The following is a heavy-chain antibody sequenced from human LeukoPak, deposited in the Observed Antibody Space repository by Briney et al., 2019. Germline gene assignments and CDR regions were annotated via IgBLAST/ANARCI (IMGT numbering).Heavy chain of an antibody. J-gene: IGHJ5*02. CDR1: GDSISRYY. D-gene: IGHD3-10*01. CDR2: IYYSGST. CDR3: ARAASSGIYNWFAP. Sequence: SETLSLTCTVSGDSISRYYWSWIRQPPGKGLEWIGYIYYSGSTNYNPSLKSRVTISVDSSKNQFSLKLSSVTAADTAVYYCARAASSGIYNWFAPWGQGTLVTVSS. V-gene: IGHV4-59*01.